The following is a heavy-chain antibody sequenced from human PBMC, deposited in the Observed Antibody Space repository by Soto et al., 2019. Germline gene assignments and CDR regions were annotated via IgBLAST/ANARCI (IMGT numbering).Heavy chain of an antibody. CDR3: AKDKLYNNFEYYFDY. Sequence: GGSLRLSCVASGFTFENSAMHWVRQAPGKGLEWVAGISWNRGTIGYADSVKGRFTISRDNAKNSLHLQMNSLRAEDTALYYCAKDKLYNNFEYYFDYWGRGTLVTVSS. CDR1: GFTFENSA. V-gene: IGHV3-9*01. J-gene: IGHJ4*02. CDR2: ISWNRGTI. D-gene: IGHD4-4*01.